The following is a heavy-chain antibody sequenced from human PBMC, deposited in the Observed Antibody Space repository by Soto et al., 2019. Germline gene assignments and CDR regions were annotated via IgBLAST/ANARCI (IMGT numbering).Heavy chain of an antibody. J-gene: IGHJ4*02. CDR3: ARGPVVEYAFDY. Sequence: ASVKVSCKASGYTFTSYDINWVRQATGQGLEWMGWMNPNSGNTGYAQKFQGRVTMTRNTSISTAYMELSSLRSEDTAVYYCARGPVVEYAFDYWGQGTLVTVSS. CDR2: MNPNSGNT. V-gene: IGHV1-8*01. CDR1: GYTFTSYD.